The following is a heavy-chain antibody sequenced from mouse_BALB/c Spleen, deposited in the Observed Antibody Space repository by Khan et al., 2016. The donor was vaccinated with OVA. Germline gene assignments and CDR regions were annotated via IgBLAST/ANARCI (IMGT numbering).Heavy chain of an antibody. CDR1: GFSLTRHG. CDR2: IRAGGST. Sequence: VQGVESGPGLVAPSQSLSITCTVSGFSLTRHGIHWVRQPPGKGLEWLGIIRAGGSTNYNSALKYRLSITKDSSKSQVFLKMNSLQTDDTSIYYCARNREPDYFDYWGQGTTLTVSS. CDR3: ARNREPDYFDY. J-gene: IGHJ2*01. V-gene: IGHV2-9*02.